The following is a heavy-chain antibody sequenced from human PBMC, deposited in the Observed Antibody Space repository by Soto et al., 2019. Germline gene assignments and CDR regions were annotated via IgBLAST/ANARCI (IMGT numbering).Heavy chain of an antibody. J-gene: IGHJ5*02. V-gene: IGHV1-18*01. CDR3: AREEGIAAAGIFWFDP. Sequence: GASAKVSCKASGYTFASCGSSWGRQATGQGLEWMGWISAYNGNTNYAQKLQGRVTMTTDTSTSTAYMELRSLRSDDTAVYYCAREEGIAAAGIFWFDPWGQGTQVTVSS. D-gene: IGHD6-13*01. CDR1: GYTFASCG. CDR2: ISAYNGNT.